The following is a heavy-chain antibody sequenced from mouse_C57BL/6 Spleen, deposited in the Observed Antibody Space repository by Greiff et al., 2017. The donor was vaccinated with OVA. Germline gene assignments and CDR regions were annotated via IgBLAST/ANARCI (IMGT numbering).Heavy chain of an antibody. V-gene: IGHV5-9-1*02. D-gene: IGHD3-1*01. J-gene: IGHJ2*01. CDR2: ISSGGDYI. CDR1: GFTFSSYA. CDR3: TREGLLENYFDY. Sequence: EVMLVESGEGLVKPGGSLKLSCAASGFTFSSYAMSWVRQTPEKRLEWVAYISSGGDYIYYADTVKGRFTISRDNARNTLYLQMSSLKSEDTAMYYCTREGLLENYFDYWGQGTTLTVSS.